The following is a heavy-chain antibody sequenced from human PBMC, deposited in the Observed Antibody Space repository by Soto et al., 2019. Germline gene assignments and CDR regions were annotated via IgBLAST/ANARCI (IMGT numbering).Heavy chain of an antibody. Sequence: QVQLVQSGAEVKKPGASVKVSCKASGYTFTSYAMHWVRQAPGQRLEWMGWINAGNGNTKYSQKFQGRVTITRDTSASTAYMELSSLRYEDTAVYYCAGARRILTGYYSYYYYYMDVWGKGTTVTVSS. CDR1: GYTFTSYA. D-gene: IGHD3-9*01. J-gene: IGHJ6*03. CDR2: INAGNGNT. CDR3: AGARRILTGYYSYYYYYMDV. V-gene: IGHV1-3*01.